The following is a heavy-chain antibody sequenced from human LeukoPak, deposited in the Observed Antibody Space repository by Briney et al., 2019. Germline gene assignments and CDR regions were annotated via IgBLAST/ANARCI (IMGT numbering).Heavy chain of an antibody. CDR2: IYHSGST. CDR3: ARGSGSLDY. V-gene: IGHV4-59*01. J-gene: IGHJ4*02. CDR1: GGSISTYY. D-gene: IGHD1-26*01. Sequence: SETLSLTCTVSGGSISTYYWNWIRQPPGKGLEWIGYIYHSGSTNYNPSLKSRVTISVDTSKNQFSLKLSSVTAADTAVYYCARGSGSLDYWGQGTLVTVSS.